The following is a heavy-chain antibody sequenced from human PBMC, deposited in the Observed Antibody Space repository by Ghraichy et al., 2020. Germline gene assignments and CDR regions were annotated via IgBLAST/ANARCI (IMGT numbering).Heavy chain of an antibody. Sequence: GALRLSCAASGFTFSSYGMHWVRQAPGKGLEWVAVISYDGSNKYYADSVKGRFTISRDNSKNTLYLQMNSLRAEDTAVYYCAKDRQQLEISWFDPWGQGTLVTVSS. CDR2: ISYDGSNK. D-gene: IGHD6-13*01. J-gene: IGHJ5*02. V-gene: IGHV3-30*18. CDR3: AKDRQQLEISWFDP. CDR1: GFTFSSYG.